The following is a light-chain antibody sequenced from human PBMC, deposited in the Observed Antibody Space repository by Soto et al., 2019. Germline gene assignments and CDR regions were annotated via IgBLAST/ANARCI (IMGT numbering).Light chain of an antibody. CDR1: QSVSNY. V-gene: IGKV3-11*01. J-gene: IGKJ1*01. CDR2: DAS. CDR3: QQYGSSPPRT. Sequence: VCPPSPATLSLSPVERANLSGRASQSVSNYVAWYQQKPAQAPRLLIYDASNRATGIPDRFSGSGSGTDFTLTISRLEPEDFAVYDCQQYGSSPPRTVGQGTQVDIK.